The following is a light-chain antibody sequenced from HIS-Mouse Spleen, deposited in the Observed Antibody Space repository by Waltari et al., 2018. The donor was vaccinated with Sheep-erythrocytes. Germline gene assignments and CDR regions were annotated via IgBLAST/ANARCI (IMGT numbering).Light chain of an antibody. V-gene: IGLV3-1*01. CDR1: NLGDKY. CDR3: QAWDSSTVV. CDR2: QDS. J-gene: IGLJ2*01. Sequence: SYELTQPPSVSVSPGQTASITCSGDNLGDKYACWYQKKPGHSPVLVIYQDSKRHSGIPERFSGSNSGNTATLTISGTQAMDEADYYCQAWDSSTVVFGGGTKLTVL.